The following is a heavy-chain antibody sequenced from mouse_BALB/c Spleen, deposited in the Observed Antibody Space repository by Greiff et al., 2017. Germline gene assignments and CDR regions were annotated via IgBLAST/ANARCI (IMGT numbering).Heavy chain of an antibody. D-gene: IGHD2-4*01. CDR2: IDPANGNT. V-gene: IGHV14-3*02. J-gene: IGHJ4*01. CDR1: GFNIKDTY. CDR3: ARGDYGYAMDY. Sequence: VQLQQSGAELVKPGASVKLSCTASGFNIKDTYMHWVKQRPEQGLAWIGRIDPANGNTKYDPKFQGKATITADTSSNTAYLQLSSLTSEDTAVYYCARGDYGYAMDYWGQGTSVTVSS.